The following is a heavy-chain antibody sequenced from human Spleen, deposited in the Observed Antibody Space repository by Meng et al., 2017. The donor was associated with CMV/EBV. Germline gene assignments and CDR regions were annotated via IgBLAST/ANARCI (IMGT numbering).Heavy chain of an antibody. J-gene: IGHJ4*02. CDR1: RNFFTRHA. Sequence: ASVKVSCKAPRNFFTRHAITWVRQAPGQGLEWMGWISADNQNTNLIQKFQGRVTLTTDTSTSTAYMKLRSLRAEDTAAYFCAKARFVLAAHDYFDSWGQGTLVTVSS. CDR3: AKARFVLAAHDYFDS. D-gene: IGHD2-21*01. V-gene: IGHV1-18*01. CDR2: ISADNQNT.